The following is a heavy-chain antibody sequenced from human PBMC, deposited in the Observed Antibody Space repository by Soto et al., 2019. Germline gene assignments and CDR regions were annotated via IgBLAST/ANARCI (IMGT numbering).Heavy chain of an antibody. CDR1: GYTFTSYD. V-gene: IGHV1-8*01. CDR3: ARGITIFGVVDP. CDR2: MNPNSGNT. J-gene: IGHJ5*02. Sequence: QVQLVQSGAEVKKPGASVKVSCKASGYTFTSYDINWVRQATGQGLEWMGWMNPNSGNTGYAQKFRGXVXXXRXXSRSTAYMELSSLRSEDTAVYYCARGITIFGVVDPGGQGALVTVSS. D-gene: IGHD3-3*01.